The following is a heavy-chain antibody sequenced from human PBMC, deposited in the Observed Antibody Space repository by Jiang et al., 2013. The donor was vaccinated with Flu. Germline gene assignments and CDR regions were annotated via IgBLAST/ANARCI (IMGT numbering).Heavy chain of an antibody. CDR1: GFTFSSYG. CDR3: ARDQPDTAMVKGAAFDI. D-gene: IGHD5-18*01. V-gene: IGHV3-33*01. Sequence: VQLVESGGGVVQPGRSLRLSCAASGFTFSSYGMHWVRQAPGKGLEWVAVIWYDGSNKYYADSVKGRFTISRDNSKNTLYLQMNSLRAEDTAVYYCARDQPDTAMVKGAAFDIWGQGTMVTVSS. J-gene: IGHJ3*02. CDR2: IWYDGSNK.